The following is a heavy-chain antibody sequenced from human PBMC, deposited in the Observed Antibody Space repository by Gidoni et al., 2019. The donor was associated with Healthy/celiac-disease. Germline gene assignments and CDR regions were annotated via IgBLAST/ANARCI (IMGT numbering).Heavy chain of an antibody. CDR1: GYTLTEVS. D-gene: IGHD1-20*01. CDR3: ATDKYNWNSRGFDY. J-gene: IGHJ4*02. CDR2: FDAEDGET. V-gene: IGHV1-24*01. Sequence: QVQLVQSGAEGKKPAAPVKVSCKVAGYTLTEVSMHWVRQAPGKGLEWMGGFDAEDGETIYAQKLQGRVTMTEDTSTDTAYMELSSLRSEDTAVYYCATDKYNWNSRGFDYWGQGTLVTVSS.